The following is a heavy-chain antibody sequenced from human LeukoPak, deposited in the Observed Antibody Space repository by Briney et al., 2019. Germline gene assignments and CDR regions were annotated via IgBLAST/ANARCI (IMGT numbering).Heavy chain of an antibody. CDR1: GGSISSSNW. D-gene: IGHD1-26*01. CDR2: IYHSGST. V-gene: IGHV4-4*02. J-gene: IGHJ3*02. CDR3: ARHGVYSGSYYVDAFDI. Sequence: SETLSLTCAVSGGSISSSNWWSWVRQPPGKGLEWIGEIYHSGSTNYNPSLKSRVTISVDKSKNQFSLKLSSVTAADTAVYYCARHGVYSGSYYVDAFDIWGQGTMVTVSS.